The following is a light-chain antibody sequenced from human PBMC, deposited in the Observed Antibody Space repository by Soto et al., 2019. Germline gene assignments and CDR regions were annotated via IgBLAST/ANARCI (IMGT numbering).Light chain of an antibody. V-gene: IGKV3-20*01. CDR3: QQYGSSPPIT. Sequence: EIVLTQAPGTLSLSPGERATLSCRASQSVSSSYLAWYQQKPGQAPRLLIYGVSSRATGIPDRFSGSGSGTDFTLTISRLEPEDFAVYYCQQYGSSPPITCGQGTRWRL. CDR1: QSVSSSY. J-gene: IGKJ5*01. CDR2: GVS.